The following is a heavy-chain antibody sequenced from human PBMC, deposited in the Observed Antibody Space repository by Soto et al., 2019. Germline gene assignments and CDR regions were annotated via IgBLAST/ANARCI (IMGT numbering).Heavy chain of an antibody. CDR1: GFTFSSYA. CDR2: ISYDGSNK. D-gene: IGHD3-22*01. V-gene: IGHV3-30-3*01. Sequence: HPGGSLRLSCAASGFTFSSYAMHWVRQAPGKGLEWVAVISYDGSNKYYADSVKGRFTISRDNSKNTLYLQMNSLRAEDTAVYYCARDWHSYDSSGYGPWGQGT. CDR3: ARDWHSYDSSGYGP. J-gene: IGHJ5*02.